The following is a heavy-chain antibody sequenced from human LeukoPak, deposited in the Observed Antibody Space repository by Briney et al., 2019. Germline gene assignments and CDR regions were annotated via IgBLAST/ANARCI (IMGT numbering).Heavy chain of an antibody. CDR2: LYYSGST. V-gene: IGHV4-31*03. J-gene: IGHJ4*02. CDR1: GGSISSGGYY. CDR3: ARTPSRTLIAAAGTDFDF. D-gene: IGHD6-13*01. Sequence: SETLSLTCTVSGGSISSGGYYWSWIRQHPGQGLGWIGYLYYSGSTYYNPSLKSRATISVDTSKNQFSLNLSSVTAADTAIYYCARTPSRTLIAAAGTDFDFWGQGTLVTVSS.